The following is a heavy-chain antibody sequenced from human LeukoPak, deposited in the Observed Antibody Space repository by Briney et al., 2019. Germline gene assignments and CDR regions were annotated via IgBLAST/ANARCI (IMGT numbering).Heavy chain of an antibody. D-gene: IGHD4-17*01. Sequence: GGSLRLSCAASGFTFSDYYMSWIRQAPGKGLEWVSYISSSGSTIYYAGSVKGRFTISRDNAKNSLYLQMNSLRAEDTAVYYCARASATLTAAFDIWGQGTMVTVSS. CDR2: ISSSGSTI. J-gene: IGHJ3*02. V-gene: IGHV3-11*01. CDR1: GFTFSDYY. CDR3: ARASATLTAAFDI.